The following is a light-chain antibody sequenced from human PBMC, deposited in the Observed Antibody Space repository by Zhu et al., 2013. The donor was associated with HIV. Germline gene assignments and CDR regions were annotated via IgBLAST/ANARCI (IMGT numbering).Light chain of an antibody. CDR3: SSYTGTMTLYV. V-gene: IGLV2-14*02. CDR1: SSDVGSYKL. J-gene: IGLJ1*01. CDR2: EGS. Sequence: QSALTQPASVSGSPGQSITISCTGTSSDVGSYKLVSWYQQHPGKAPKLMIYEGSKRPSGVSNRFSGSKSGNTASLTISGLQAEDEADYYCSSYTGTMTLYVFGTGTKVTVL.